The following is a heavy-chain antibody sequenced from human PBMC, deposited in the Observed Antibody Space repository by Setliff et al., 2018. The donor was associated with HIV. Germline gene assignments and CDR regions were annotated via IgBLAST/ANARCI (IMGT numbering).Heavy chain of an antibody. V-gene: IGHV3-48*01. CDR1: GFIFSTYS. Sequence: GGSLRLSCAASGFIFSTYSMNWVRQAPGKGLEWVAYISSDGGTIYYADSMKGRFTISRDNAKNSLSLQMNSLRAEDTAVYYCARELYSTGKSLDFWGQGTLVTVSS. CDR2: ISSDGGTI. D-gene: IGHD6-19*01. J-gene: IGHJ4*02. CDR3: ARELYSTGKSLDF.